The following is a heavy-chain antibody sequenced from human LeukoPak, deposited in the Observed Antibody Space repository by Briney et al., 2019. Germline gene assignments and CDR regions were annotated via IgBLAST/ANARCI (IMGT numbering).Heavy chain of an antibody. J-gene: IGHJ3*02. CDR1: GYTFTRYD. D-gene: IGHD1-26*01. V-gene: IGHV1-8*03. CDR3: ARGREIRGLDI. CDR2: MNPNSGNT. Sequence: ASVKVSCKASGYTFTRYDINWVGQATGQGVEWMGWMNPNSGNTGYTQKFQGRVTITRNTSISTAYMELSSLRSEDTAVYYCARGREIRGLDIWGQGTMVTVSS.